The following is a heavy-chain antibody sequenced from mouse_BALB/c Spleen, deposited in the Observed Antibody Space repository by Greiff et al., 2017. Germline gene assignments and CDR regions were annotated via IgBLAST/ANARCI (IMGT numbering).Heavy chain of an antibody. D-gene: IGHD2-3*01. Sequence: QVQLQQSGAELMKPGASVKISCKATGYTFSSYWIEWVKQRPGHGLEWIGEILPGSGSTNYNEKFKGKATFTADTSSNTAYMQLSSLTSEDSAVYYCARASYDGHYGAYWGQGTLVTVSA. V-gene: IGHV1-9*01. CDR1: GYTFSSYW. J-gene: IGHJ3*01. CDR3: ARASYDGHYGAY. CDR2: ILPGSGST.